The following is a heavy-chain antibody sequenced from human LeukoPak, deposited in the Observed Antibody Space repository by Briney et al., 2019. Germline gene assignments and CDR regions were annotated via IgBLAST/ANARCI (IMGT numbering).Heavy chain of an antibody. V-gene: IGHV1-24*01. D-gene: IGHD5-18*01. Sequence: ASVKVSCKASGYTFTGYYMHWVRQAPGQGLEWMGGFDPEDGETIYAQKFQGRVTMTEDTSTDTAYMELSSLRSEDTAVYYCATAAPGRYSYGRFDYWGQGTLVTVSS. CDR1: GYTFTGYY. CDR2: FDPEDGET. CDR3: ATAAPGRYSYGRFDY. J-gene: IGHJ4*02.